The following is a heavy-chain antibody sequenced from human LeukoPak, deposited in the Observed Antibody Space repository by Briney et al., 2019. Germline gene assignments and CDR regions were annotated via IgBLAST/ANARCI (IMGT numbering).Heavy chain of an antibody. D-gene: IGHD6-19*01. J-gene: IGHJ4*02. V-gene: IGHV3-23*01. CDR3: AKDLYGSSIAVALDY. Sequence: GGSLRLSCAASGFTFSSYTMNWVRQSPGKGLEWVSAISSSGGSTYYAASVKGQFTISRDNSKNTLYLQMNSLRAEDTAVYYCAKDLYGSSIAVALDYWGQGTLVTVSS. CDR2: ISSSGGST. CDR1: GFTFSSYT.